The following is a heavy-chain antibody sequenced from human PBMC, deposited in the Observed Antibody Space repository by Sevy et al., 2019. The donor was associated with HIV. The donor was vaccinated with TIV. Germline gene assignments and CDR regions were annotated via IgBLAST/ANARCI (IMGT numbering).Heavy chain of an antibody. CDR3: ARVTKPVTPYYFDY. V-gene: IGHV3-7*01. CDR1: GFTFSSYW. J-gene: IGHJ4*02. CDR2: IKQDGSEK. Sequence: GGSLRLSCAASGFTFSSYWMSWVRQAPGKGLEWVANIKQDGSEKYYVHSVKGRFTISRDNAKNSLYLQMNSLRAEDTAVYYCARVTKPVTPYYFDYWGQGTLVTVSS. D-gene: IGHD4-4*01.